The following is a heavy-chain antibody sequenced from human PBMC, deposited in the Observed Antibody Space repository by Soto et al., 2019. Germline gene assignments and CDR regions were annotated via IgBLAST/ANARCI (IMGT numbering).Heavy chain of an antibody. V-gene: IGHV4-34*01. CDR3: ARGVTRYSSSWLFDY. Sequence: SETLSLTCAVYGGSFSGYYWSWIRQPPGKGLEWIGEINHSGSTNYNPSLKSRVTISVDTSKNQFSLKLSSVTAADTAVYYCARGVTRYSSSWLFDYWGQGTLVTVSS. J-gene: IGHJ4*02. D-gene: IGHD6-13*01. CDR2: INHSGST. CDR1: GGSFSGYY.